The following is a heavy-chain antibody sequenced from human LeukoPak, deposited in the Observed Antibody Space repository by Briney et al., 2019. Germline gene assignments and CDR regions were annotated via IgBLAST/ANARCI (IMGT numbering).Heavy chain of an antibody. CDR2: FDPEDGET. D-gene: IGHD3-22*01. CDR1: GYTLTELS. CDR3: ATTLRIVVVKYYHYYGMDV. V-gene: IGHV1-24*01. J-gene: IGHJ6*02. Sequence: ASVKVSCKVSGYTLTELSMHWVRQAPGKGLEWMGGFDPEDGETIYAQKFQGRVTMTEDTSTDTAYMELSSLRSEDTAVYYCATTLRIVVVKYYHYYGMDVWGQGITVTVSS.